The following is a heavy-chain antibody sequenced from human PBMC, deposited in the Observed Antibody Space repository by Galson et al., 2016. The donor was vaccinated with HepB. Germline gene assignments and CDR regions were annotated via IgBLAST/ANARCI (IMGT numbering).Heavy chain of an antibody. CDR1: GFIVSSHY. V-gene: IGHV3-53*01. J-gene: IGHJ5*01. D-gene: IGHD6-13*01. Sequence: SLRLSCAGSGFIVSSHYLNWVRQAPGKGLEWVAIIYSGGATYYADSVKGRFTVSRDNPKNTLYLQMDGLGVEDTAVYYCARDPGRVAAAGHLDSWGQGTLVTVS. CDR3: ARDPGRVAAAGHLDS. CDR2: IYSGGAT.